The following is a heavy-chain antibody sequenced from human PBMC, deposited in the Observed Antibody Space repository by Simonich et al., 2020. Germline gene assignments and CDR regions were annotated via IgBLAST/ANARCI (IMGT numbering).Heavy chain of an antibody. D-gene: IGHD6-13*01. V-gene: IGHV4-38-2*01. Sequence: QVQLQESGPGLVKPSETLSLTCAVSGYSISSGYYWGWIRQPPGKGVEWIGSSYHIGSTYYNPSLKRRVTISVDTSKNQFSLKLSSVTAADTAVYYCARVGYSNYYYYGMDVWGQGTTVTVSS. CDR3: ARVGYSNYYYYGMDV. J-gene: IGHJ6*02. CDR1: GYSISSGYY. CDR2: SYHIGST.